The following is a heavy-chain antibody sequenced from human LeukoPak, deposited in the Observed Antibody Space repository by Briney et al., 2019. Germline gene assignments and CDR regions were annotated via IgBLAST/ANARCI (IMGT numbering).Heavy chain of an antibody. CDR3: ARAYDGSGSYSYYYYGMDV. V-gene: IGHV4-59*01. J-gene: IGHJ6*02. CDR1: GGSISSYY. D-gene: IGHD3-10*01. CDR2: IYYSGST. Sequence: SETLSLTCTVSGGSISSYYWSWIRQPPGKGLEWIGYIYYSGSTNYNPSLKSRVTISVDTSKNQFSLKLSSVTAADTAVYYCARAYDGSGSYSYYYYGMDVWGQGTTVTVSS.